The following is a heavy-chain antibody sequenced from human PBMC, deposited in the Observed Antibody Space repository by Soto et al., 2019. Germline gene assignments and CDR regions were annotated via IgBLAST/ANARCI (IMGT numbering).Heavy chain of an antibody. CDR2: ISYDGSNK. J-gene: IGHJ4*02. Sequence: QVQLVESGGGVVQPGRSLRLSCAASGFTFSSYAMHWVRQAPGKGLEWVAVISYDGSNKYYANSVKGRFTISRDNSKNSLYLQMNSLRADDTAVYDCAREIERLLGCWGQGTLVSVSS. D-gene: IGHD3-10*01. CDR1: GFTFSSYA. CDR3: AREIERLLGC. V-gene: IGHV3-30-3*01.